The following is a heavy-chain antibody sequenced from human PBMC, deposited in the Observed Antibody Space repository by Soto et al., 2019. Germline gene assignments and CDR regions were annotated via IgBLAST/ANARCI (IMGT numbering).Heavy chain of an antibody. CDR2: ISGGGGT. D-gene: IGHD3-22*01. J-gene: IGHJ4*02. CDR3: ANWHTYNYDSIAYAAFDF. Sequence: GGSLRLSCAACGSTFSSYSITWVRQAPWKGLEWVSAISGGGGTYYADSVKGQFTISRDISKNTVYLQMNSLRAEDTATYYCANWHTYNYDSIAYAAFDFWGPRIQVSLSS. V-gene: IGHV3-23*01. CDR1: GSTFSSYS.